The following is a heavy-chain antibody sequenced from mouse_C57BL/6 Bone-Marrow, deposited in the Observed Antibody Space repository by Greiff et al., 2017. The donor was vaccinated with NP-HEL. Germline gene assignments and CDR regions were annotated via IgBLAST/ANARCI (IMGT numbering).Heavy chain of an antibody. J-gene: IGHJ1*03. V-gene: IGHV1-26*01. D-gene: IGHD2-3*01. CDR3: ARDGYYSSWYFDV. CDR2: INPNNGGT. Sequence: EVNLVESGPELVKPGASVKISCKASGYTFTDYYMNWVKQSHGKSLEWIGDINPNNGGTSYNQKFKGKATLTVDKSSSTAYMELRSLTSEDSAVYYCARDGYYSSWYFDVWGTGTTVTVSS. CDR1: GYTFTDYY.